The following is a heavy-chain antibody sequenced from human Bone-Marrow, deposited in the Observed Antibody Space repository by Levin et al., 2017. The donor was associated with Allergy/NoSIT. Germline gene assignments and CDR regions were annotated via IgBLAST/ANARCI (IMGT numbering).Heavy chain of an antibody. V-gene: IGHV3-30-3*01. CDR1: GFTFSGYA. Sequence: SCETSGFTFSGYAMHWVRQAPGKGLEWVAAVSYDGTASYGNSMKGRFTVSRDNSRNTVYLQMSSLRREDTAVYYCARDVLATISLAQRFDYWGQGTLVTVSS. D-gene: IGHD5-12*01. CDR2: VSYDGTAS. CDR3: ARDVLATISLAQRFDY. J-gene: IGHJ4*02.